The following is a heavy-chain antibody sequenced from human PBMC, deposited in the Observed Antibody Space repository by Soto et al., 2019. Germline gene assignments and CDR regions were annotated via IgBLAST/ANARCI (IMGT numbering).Heavy chain of an antibody. CDR2: MYNSGST. D-gene: IGHD3-10*01. Sequence: QVQLQESGPGLVKPSETLSLTCTVSGGSISSYYWTWIRQPPGKGLEWIGFMYNSGSTHYNPSLKSRVTISLDTSKNQFSLNLRSVTAADTAVYYCASMGYHYGSGSYPLDYWGQGTLVTFSS. J-gene: IGHJ4*02. CDR1: GGSISSYY. CDR3: ASMGYHYGSGSYPLDY. V-gene: IGHV4-59*08.